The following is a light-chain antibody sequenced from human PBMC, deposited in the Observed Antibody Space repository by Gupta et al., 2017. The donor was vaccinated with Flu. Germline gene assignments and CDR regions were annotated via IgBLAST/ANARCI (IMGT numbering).Light chain of an antibody. CDR1: QSVDSY. V-gene: IGKV3-11*01. CDR3: QQRSNGPPGET. Sequence: EIVLTQSPATLSLSPGDRATLSCRASQSVDSYLAWYQQKPGQAPRLLVYDASNRATGIPARFSGSGSGTDFTLTISGLEPEDFAVYYCQQRSNGPPGETFGQGTKVEIK. J-gene: IGKJ1*01. CDR2: DAS.